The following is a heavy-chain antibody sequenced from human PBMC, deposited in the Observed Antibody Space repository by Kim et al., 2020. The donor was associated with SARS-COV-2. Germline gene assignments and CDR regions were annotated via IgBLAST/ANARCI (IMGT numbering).Heavy chain of an antibody. D-gene: IGHD2-15*01. J-gene: IGHJ4*02. CDR1: GASVTRGFFY. V-gene: IGHV4-61*01. Sequence: SETLSLTCTVSGASVTRGFFYWTWIRQPPGKGLEWLGCIHTSGRTTYNASLKSRVTISADTSKNQFSLKVNSVTAADTAGYYCARSHGGYWGQGTLVTGS. CDR2: IHTSGRT. CDR3: ARSHGGY.